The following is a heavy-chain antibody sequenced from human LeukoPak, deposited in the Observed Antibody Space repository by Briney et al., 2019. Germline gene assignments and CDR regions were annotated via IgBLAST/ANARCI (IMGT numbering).Heavy chain of an antibody. CDR1: GYTFTSYG. J-gene: IGHJ6*02. CDR3: ARDGGSAWFGECYYYYYGMDV. Sequence: ASVKVSCKASGYTFTSYGIRWVRQAPGQGLEWMGWISAYNGNTNYAQKLQGRVTMTTDTSTSTAYMELRSLRSDDTAVYYCARDGGSAWFGECYYYYYGMDVWGQGTTVTVSS. CDR2: ISAYNGNT. V-gene: IGHV1-18*01. D-gene: IGHD3-10*01.